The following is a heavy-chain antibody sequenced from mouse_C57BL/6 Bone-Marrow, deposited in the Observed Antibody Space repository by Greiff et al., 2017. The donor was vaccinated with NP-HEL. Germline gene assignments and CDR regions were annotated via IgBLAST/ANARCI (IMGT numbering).Heavy chain of an antibody. CDR3: ASCWAYYFDY. J-gene: IGHJ2*01. D-gene: IGHD4-1*01. CDR2: ISYDGSN. CDR1: GYSITSGYY. V-gene: IGHV3-6*01. Sequence: DVQLQESGPGLVKPSQSLSLTCSVTGYSITSGYYWNWIRQFPGNKREWMGYISYDGSNNYNPSLKNRTPITRDTSKNQFFLKLNSVTTEDTATYSCASCWAYYFDYWGQGTTLTVSS.